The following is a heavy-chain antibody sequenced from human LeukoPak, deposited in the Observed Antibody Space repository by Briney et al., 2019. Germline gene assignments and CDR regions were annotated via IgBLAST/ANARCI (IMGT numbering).Heavy chain of an antibody. J-gene: IGHJ4*02. D-gene: IGHD3-10*01. CDR1: GFTVSSNY. CDR2: IYSGGST. CDR3: ARDMVRGVIHRGFDY. V-gene: IGHV3-53*01. Sequence: GGSLRLSCAASGFTVSSNYMSWVRQAPGKGLEWVSVIYSGGSTYYADSVKGRFTISRDNSKNTLYLQMNSLRAEDTAVYYCARDMVRGVIHRGFDYWGQGTLVTVSS.